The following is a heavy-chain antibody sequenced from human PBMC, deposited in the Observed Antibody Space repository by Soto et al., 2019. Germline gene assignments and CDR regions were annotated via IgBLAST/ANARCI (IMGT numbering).Heavy chain of an antibody. Sequence: EVQLVESGGGLVQTGGSLRLSCAVSGFRFRDYWMSWVRQAPGKGLEWVANIKQDESDIYYVDSVKGRFTISRDNAKNALYLQMNSLRVEDTAVYYCAAYCYTMTCTHFHGYSWGQGTQVTVSS. CDR3: AAYCYTMTCTHFHGYS. CDR2: IKQDESDI. CDR1: GFRFRDYW. V-gene: IGHV3-7*03. J-gene: IGHJ5*02. D-gene: IGHD3-16*02.